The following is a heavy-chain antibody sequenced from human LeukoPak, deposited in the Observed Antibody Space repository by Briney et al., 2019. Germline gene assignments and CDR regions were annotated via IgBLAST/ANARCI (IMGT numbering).Heavy chain of an antibody. CDR2: ISAYNGNT. V-gene: IGHV1-18*01. CDR1: GYTFTSYG. D-gene: IGHD3-22*01. Sequence: ASVKVSSKASGYTFTSYGISWVRQAPGRGLEWMGWISAYNGNTNYAQKLQGRVTMTTDTSTSTAYMELRSLRSDDTAVYYCARVPTERYYYDSSGYYNYYYYMDVWGKGTTVTVSS. CDR3: ARVPTERYYYDSSGYYNYYYYMDV. J-gene: IGHJ6*03.